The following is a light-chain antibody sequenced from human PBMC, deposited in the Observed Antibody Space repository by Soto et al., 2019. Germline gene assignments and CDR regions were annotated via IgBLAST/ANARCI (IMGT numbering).Light chain of an antibody. CDR2: EVN. CDR1: SSDVGSYNR. J-gene: IGLJ1*01. V-gene: IGLV2-18*02. Sequence: QSALTQPPSVSGSPGQSVAVSCTGSSSDVGSYNRVSWYQQPPGAAPKLIIYEVNNRPSGVPDRFSGSKSGNTASLTISGLRAEDEADYYCTSFTTNTTYVFGTGTKVTVL. CDR3: TSFTTNTTYV.